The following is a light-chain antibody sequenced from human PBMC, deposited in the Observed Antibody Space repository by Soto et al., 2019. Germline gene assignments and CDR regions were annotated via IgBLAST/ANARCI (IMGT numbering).Light chain of an antibody. CDR2: DVS. J-gene: IGLJ2*01. V-gene: IGLV2-14*01. CDR3: SSYTSSSTLE. Sequence: QSALTQPASVSGSPGQSLTISCTGTSSDVGGYNYVSWYQQHPGKAPKLMIYDVSNRPSGVSNRFSGSKSGNTASLTISGLQAEDEADYYGSSYTSSSTLEFGGGTKLTVL. CDR1: SSDVGGYNY.